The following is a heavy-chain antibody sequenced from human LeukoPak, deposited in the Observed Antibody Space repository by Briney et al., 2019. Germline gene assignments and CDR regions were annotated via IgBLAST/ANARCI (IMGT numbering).Heavy chain of an antibody. CDR3: ARDHGSGTPFDY. D-gene: IGHD3-10*01. V-gene: IGHV3-30*04. Sequence: GGSLRLSCAASGFTFRTYAMNWVRQAPGKGLEWVAVISDDGSNKYYAESVKGQFTISRDNSKNTLYLQMNSLRAEDTAVYYCARDHGSGTPFDYWGQGTLVTVSS. CDR1: GFTFRTYA. CDR2: ISDDGSNK. J-gene: IGHJ4*02.